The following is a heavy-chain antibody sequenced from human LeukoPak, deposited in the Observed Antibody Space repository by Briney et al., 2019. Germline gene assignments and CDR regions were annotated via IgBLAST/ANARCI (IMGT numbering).Heavy chain of an antibody. D-gene: IGHD3-10*01. CDR1: GFTFRRYE. J-gene: IGHJ1*01. CDR2: ISSSGNII. Sequence: GGSLRLSCAASGFTFRRYEMNWVRQAPGKGLEWIAYISSSGNIIYYSDSVKGRFTISRDNANSSLYLQMNSLSAEDTAAYYCARESSSDNDDYYHNPEYLQHWGQGTLVTVSS. V-gene: IGHV3-48*03. CDR3: ARESSSDNDDYYHNPEYLQH.